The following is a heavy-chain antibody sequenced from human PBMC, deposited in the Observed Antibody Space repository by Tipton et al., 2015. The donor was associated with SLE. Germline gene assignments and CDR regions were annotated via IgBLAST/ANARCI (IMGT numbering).Heavy chain of an antibody. D-gene: IGHD6-19*01. J-gene: IGHJ4*02. Sequence: SLRLSCAASGFTFSSYGMHWVRQAPGKGLEWVAFIRYDGSNKYYADSVKGRFTISRDNSKNTLYLQMNSLRAEDTAVYYCAREWSSGWPLDYWGQGTLVTVSS. CDR2: IRYDGSNK. CDR3: AREWSSGWPLDY. CDR1: GFTFSSYG. V-gene: IGHV3-30*02.